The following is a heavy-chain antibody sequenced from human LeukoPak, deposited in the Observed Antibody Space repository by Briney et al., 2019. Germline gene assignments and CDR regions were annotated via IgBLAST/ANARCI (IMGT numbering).Heavy chain of an antibody. CDR1: GGSISSYY. CDR3: ARGVYIAAAQYGY. D-gene: IGHD6-13*01. J-gene: IGHJ4*02. CDR2: IYYSGTT. Sequence: PSETLSLTYTVSGGSISSYYWSWIRQPPGKGLEWIGYIYYSGTTNYNPSLKSRVTISVDTSKNQFSLKLSSVTAADTAVYYCARGVYIAAAQYGYWGQGTLVTVSS. V-gene: IGHV4-59*01.